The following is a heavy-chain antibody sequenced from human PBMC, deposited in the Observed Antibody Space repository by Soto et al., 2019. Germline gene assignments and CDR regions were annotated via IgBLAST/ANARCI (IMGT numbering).Heavy chain of an antibody. J-gene: IGHJ1*01. CDR1: GGTFSSYA. V-gene: IGHV1-69*06. CDR3: ARRGSNAEYFQY. CDR2: IIPIFGTA. Sequence: GASVKVSCKASGGTFSSYAISWVRQAPGQGLEWMGGIIPIFGTANYAQKFQGQVTISADKSISIAYLQWSSLKASDTAMYYCARRGSNAEYFQYWGQGTLVTVSS.